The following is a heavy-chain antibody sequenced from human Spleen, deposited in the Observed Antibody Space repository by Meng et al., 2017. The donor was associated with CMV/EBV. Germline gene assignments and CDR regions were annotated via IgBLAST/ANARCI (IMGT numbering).Heavy chain of an antibody. CDR1: GGSISRSGYY. Sequence: CAVSGGSISRSGYYCAWIRQPPGKGLEWISSIYYRGSTYYNPSLRSRVTISVDTSKSQFSLKLISVTAADTAVYYCARRRKQGGFDPWGQGTLVTVSS. V-gene: IGHV4-39*01. J-gene: IGHJ5*02. CDR3: ARRRKQGGFDP. D-gene: IGHD6-13*01. CDR2: IYYRGST.